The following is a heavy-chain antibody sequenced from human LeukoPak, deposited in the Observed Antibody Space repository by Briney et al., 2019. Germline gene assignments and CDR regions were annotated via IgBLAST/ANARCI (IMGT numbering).Heavy chain of an antibody. J-gene: IGHJ4*02. CDR2: ITSDGSST. V-gene: IGHV3-74*01. CDR1: GFTFNNYW. D-gene: IGHD1-26*01. CDR3: ARDEAVGAPFDY. Sequence: GGSLRLSCAASGFTFNNYWMHWVRQAPGTGLVWVSRITSDGSSTSYADSVKGRFTISRDNAKNTLYLQMNSLRAEDTAVYYCARDEAVGAPFDYWGQRTLVTLSS.